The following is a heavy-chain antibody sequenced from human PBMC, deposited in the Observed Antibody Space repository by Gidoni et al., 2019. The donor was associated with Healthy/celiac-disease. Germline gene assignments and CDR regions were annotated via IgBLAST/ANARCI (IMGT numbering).Heavy chain of an antibody. J-gene: IGHJ4*02. CDR2: ISSSSSYT. D-gene: IGHD6-13*01. CDR3: AREAPGGSSWRNDY. CDR1: GFTVSDDY. V-gene: IGHV3-11*05. Sequence: QVQLVESGGDLVRPGGSLRLSCAASGFTVSDDYMSWLRQAPGKGLEWVSYISSSSSYTNYADSVKGRFTISRDNAKNSLYLQMNSLRAEDTAVYYCAREAPGGSSWRNDYWGQGTLVTVSS.